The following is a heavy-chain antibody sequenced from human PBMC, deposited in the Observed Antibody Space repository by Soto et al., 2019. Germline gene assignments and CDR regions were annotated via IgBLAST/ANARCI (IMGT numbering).Heavy chain of an antibody. D-gene: IGHD4-4*01. J-gene: IGHJ3*02. CDR1: GFTFSDAW. V-gene: IGHV3-23*01. Sequence: PGGSLRLSCAASGFTFSDAWMSWVRQAPGKGLEWVSAISGSGGSTYYADSVKGRFTISRDNSKNTLYLQMNSLRAEDTAVYYCAKASNYGGNSIDAFDIWGQGTMVTVSS. CDR2: ISGSGGST. CDR3: AKASNYGGNSIDAFDI.